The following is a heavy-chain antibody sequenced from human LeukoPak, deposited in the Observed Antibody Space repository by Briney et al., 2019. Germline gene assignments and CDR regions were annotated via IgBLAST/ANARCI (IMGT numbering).Heavy chain of an antibody. V-gene: IGHV3-23*01. Sequence: GGSLRLSCAASGFTFSSSAMSWVRQAPGKGLEWVSAISGSAGSTYYADSVKGRFSISRDNSKNTLYLQMNSLRAEDTAVYYCAKGLLEWPRAWFDPWGQGTLVTVSS. D-gene: IGHD3-3*01. CDR1: GFTFSSSA. CDR2: ISGSAGST. J-gene: IGHJ5*02. CDR3: AKGLLEWPRAWFDP.